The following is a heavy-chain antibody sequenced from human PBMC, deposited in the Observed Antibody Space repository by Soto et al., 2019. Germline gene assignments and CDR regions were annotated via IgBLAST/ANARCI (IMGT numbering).Heavy chain of an antibody. V-gene: IGHV5-10-1*01. CDR1: GYSVTSYW. Sequence: GESLKISCKGSGYSVTSYWISWVRQMPGKGLEWMGRIDPSDSYTNYSPSFQGHVTISADKSISTAYLQWSSLKASDTAMYYCARPGYHDPGAFDIWGQGTMVTVSS. J-gene: IGHJ3*02. CDR2: IDPSDSYT. CDR3: ARPGYHDPGAFDI. D-gene: IGHD2-15*01.